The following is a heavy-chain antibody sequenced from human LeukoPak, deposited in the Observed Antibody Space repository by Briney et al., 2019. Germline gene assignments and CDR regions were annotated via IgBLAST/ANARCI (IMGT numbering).Heavy chain of an antibody. J-gene: IGHJ5*02. CDR3: ARQSKQQLEDWFDP. Sequence: GESLKISCKASGYSFTSYWIAWVRQMPGKGLEWMGIIYPGDSHTRYSPSFQGQVTISVDKSISTAYLQWSSLKASDTAIYFCARQSKQQLEDWFDPWGQGTLVTVSS. CDR1: GYSFTSYW. CDR2: IYPGDSHT. V-gene: IGHV5-51*01. D-gene: IGHD6-13*01.